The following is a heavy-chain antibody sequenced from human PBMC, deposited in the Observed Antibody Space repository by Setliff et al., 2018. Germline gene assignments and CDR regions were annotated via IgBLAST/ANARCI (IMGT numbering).Heavy chain of an antibody. J-gene: IGHJ1*01. Sequence: ASVKVSCKTSGFGFTTFGFSWVRQAPGQGLEWLGSISPYSGNTNYPQWLQDRVTMTIDASATTVYMELQSLRSDDTAVYYCVRDAGWQYDDYAGVYFPHWGQGTLVTVSS. CDR2: ISPYSGNT. D-gene: IGHD4-17*01. CDR1: GFGFTTFG. CDR3: VRDAGWQYDDYAGVYFPH. V-gene: IGHV1-18*01.